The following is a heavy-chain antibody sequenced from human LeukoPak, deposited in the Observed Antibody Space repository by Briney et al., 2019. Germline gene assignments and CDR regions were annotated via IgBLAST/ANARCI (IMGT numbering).Heavy chain of an antibody. CDR2: ISLSGLT. CDR1: GGSITTTNF. V-gene: IGHV4-4*02. CDR3: TRENGAFSPFGF. D-gene: IGHD2-8*01. J-gene: IGHJ4*02. Sequence: PSETLSLTCGISGGSITTTNFWSWVRQAPGQGLEWIGEISLSGLTNYNSSLSSRVTISLDRAKNHLSLNLRSVTVADTAIYYCTRENGAFSPFGFWGQGTVVTVSP.